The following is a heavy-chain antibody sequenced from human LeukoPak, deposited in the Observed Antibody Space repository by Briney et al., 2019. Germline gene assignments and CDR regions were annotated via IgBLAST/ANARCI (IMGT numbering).Heavy chain of an antibody. CDR3: AKNGFYYDSTLPPFDI. CDR2: IIPIFGTA. Sequence: SVKVSCKASGGTFSSYAISWVRQAPGQGLEWMGGIIPIFGTANYAQKFQGRVTITTDESTSTAYMELSSLRSEDTAVYYCAKNGFYYDSTLPPFDIGGKGKMVTV. J-gene: IGHJ3*02. V-gene: IGHV1-69*05. CDR1: GGTFSSYA. D-gene: IGHD3-22*01.